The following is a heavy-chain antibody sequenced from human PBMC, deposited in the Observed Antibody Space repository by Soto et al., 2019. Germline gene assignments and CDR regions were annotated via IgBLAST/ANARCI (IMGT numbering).Heavy chain of an antibody. D-gene: IGHD2-2*01. CDR3: ARGRIVVVPAAIKNWFDP. Sequence: PSDTVFLTCAVNGVSFSGYYWSWLRQPPGKGLEWIGEINHSGSTNYNPSLKSRVAISVDTSKNQFSLKLSSVTAADTAVYYCARGRIVVVPAAIKNWFDPWGQGTLVT. J-gene: IGHJ5*02. CDR2: INHSGST. CDR1: GVSFSGYY. V-gene: IGHV4-34*01.